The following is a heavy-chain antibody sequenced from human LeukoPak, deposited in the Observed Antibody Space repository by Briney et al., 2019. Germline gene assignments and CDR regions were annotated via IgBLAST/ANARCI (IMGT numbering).Heavy chain of an antibody. CDR2: ISSSSTYI. CDR3: ARLRGYSKGPIDY. V-gene: IGHV3-21*06. D-gene: IGHD4-11*01. CDR1: GFTFSSYS. Sequence: GGSLRLSCAASGFTFSSYSMHWVRQAPGKGLEWVSFISSSSTYIYYADSLKGRFTISRDNAKNSLYLQMNSLRAEDTAVYYCARLRGYSKGPIDYWGQGTLVTVSS. J-gene: IGHJ4*02.